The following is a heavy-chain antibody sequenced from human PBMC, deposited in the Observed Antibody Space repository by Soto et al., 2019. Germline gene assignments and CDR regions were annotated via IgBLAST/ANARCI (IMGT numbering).Heavy chain of an antibody. V-gene: IGHV3-23*01. J-gene: IGHJ6*03. CDR3: AKILTTITCPTPSDV. D-gene: IGHD4-4*01. CDR2: ISDSDGST. Sequence: GSLRLSCAASGFTFTNYAMNWVRQAPGKGLEWVSTISDSDGSTYYADSVKGRFTISRDNSNDTLYLQMNSLSAEDTAVYYCAKILTTITCPTPSDVWGKGPMGTVFS. CDR1: GFTFTNYA.